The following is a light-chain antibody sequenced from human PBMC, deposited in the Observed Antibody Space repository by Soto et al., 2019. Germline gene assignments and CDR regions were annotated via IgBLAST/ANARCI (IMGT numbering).Light chain of an antibody. J-gene: IGKJ5*01. CDR2: DAS. Sequence: IMLTQSPATRSLSPGERATLSCRASQSVSSYLAWYQQKPGQAPRLLIYDASNRATGIPARFSGSGSGTDFTLTISSLEPEDFAVYYCQQRSNWPPITFGQGTRLEI. V-gene: IGKV3-11*01. CDR3: QQRSNWPPIT. CDR1: QSVSSY.